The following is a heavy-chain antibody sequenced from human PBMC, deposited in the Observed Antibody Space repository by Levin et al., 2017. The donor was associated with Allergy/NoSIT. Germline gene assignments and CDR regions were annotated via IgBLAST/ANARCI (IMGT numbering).Heavy chain of an antibody. CDR1: GGSISSYY. J-gene: IGHJ4*02. CDR3: ARVSLLAGSYYYFDY. V-gene: IGHV4-59*01. D-gene: IGHD3-10*01. CDR2: IYYSGST. Sequence: SETLSLTCTVSGGSISSYYWSWIRQPPGKGLEWIGYIYYSGSTNYNPSLKSRVTISVDTSKNQFSLKLSSVTAADTAVYYCARVSLLAGSYYYFDYWGQGTLVTVSS.